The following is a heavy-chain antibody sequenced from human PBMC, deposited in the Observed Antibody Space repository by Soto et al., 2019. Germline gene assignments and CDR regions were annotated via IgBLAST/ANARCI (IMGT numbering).Heavy chain of an antibody. V-gene: IGHV3-33*01. CDR1: GFTFSSYG. CDR2: IWCDGSNK. J-gene: IGHJ6*02. Sequence: PGGSLRLSCAASGFTFSSYGMHWVRQAPGKGLEWVAVIWCDGSNKYYADSVKGRFTISRDNSKNTLYLQMNSLRAEDTAVYYCARDPIRNYDFWSGYSPYGMDVWGQGTTVTVSS. CDR3: ARDPIRNYDFWSGYSPYGMDV. D-gene: IGHD3-3*01.